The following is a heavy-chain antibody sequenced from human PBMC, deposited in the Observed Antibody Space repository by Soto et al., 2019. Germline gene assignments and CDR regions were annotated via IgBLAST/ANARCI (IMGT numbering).Heavy chain of an antibody. CDR3: AGDSAVDPNNYGMDV. V-gene: IGHV3-11*06. Sequence: GGSLRLSCAASGFTFSDYYMSWIRQAPGKGLEWVSYISSSSSYTNYEDSVKGRFTNSRDKAKNSLYLQMNSLRAEDTAVYYGAGDSAVDPNNYGMDVWGQGTTVTVSS. J-gene: IGHJ6*02. CDR2: ISSSSSYT. CDR1: GFTFSDYY. D-gene: IGHD5-12*01.